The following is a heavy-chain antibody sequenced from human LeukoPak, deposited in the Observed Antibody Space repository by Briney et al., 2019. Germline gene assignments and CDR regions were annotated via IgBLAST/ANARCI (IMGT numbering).Heavy chain of an antibody. CDR2: IYYTGNT. CDR1: GVSISSSNSY. CDR3: ARMRYGNIDY. Sequence: SETLSLTCTVSGVSISSSNSYWGWIRQPPGKGLEWIGSIYYTGNTYYNASLKSRVTISIDTSKNQISLRLSSVTAADTAVYYCARMRYGNIDYWGQGTLVTVSS. D-gene: IGHD4-11*01. J-gene: IGHJ4*02. V-gene: IGHV4-39*07.